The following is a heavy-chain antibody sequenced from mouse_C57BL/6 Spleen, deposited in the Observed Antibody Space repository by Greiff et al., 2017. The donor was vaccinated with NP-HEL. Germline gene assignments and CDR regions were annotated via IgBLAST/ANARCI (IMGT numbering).Heavy chain of an antibody. CDR3: ARWGIYDYDVYYFDY. Sequence: QVQLQQPGAELVKPGASVKLSCKASGYTFTSYWMQWVKQRPGQGLEWIGEIDPSDSYTNYNQKFKGKATLTVDTSSSTAYMQLSSLSSSDSAFYYCARWGIYDYDVYYFDYWGQGTTLTVSS. CDR1: GYTFTSYW. V-gene: IGHV1-50*01. CDR2: IDPSDSYT. D-gene: IGHD2-4*01. J-gene: IGHJ2*01.